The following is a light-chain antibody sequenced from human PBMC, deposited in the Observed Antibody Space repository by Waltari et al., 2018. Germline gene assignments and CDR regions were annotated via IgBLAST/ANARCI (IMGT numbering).Light chain of an antibody. Sequence: QSALTQPRSVSGSPGQSVTISCTGTSSDVGGYNYVSWYQQHPGKAPKLMSYDVSKRPSGAPDRFSGSKSGNTASLTISGLQAEDEADYYCCSYAGSYTQVFGGGTKLTVL. V-gene: IGLV2-11*01. J-gene: IGLJ3*02. CDR2: DVS. CDR3: CSYAGSYTQV. CDR1: SSDVGGYNY.